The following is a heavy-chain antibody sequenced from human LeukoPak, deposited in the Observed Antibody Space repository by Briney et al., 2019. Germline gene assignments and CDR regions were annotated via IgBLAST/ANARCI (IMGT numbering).Heavy chain of an antibody. V-gene: IGHV4-39*01. J-gene: IGHJ4*02. CDR2: IYYSGST. Sequence: SETLSLACTVSGGSISSSSYYWGWIRQPPGKGLEWIGSIYYSGSTYYNPSLKSRVAISVDTSKNQFSLKLSSVTAADTAVYYCARHNEVGRFWFDYWGQGTLVTVSS. CDR1: GGSISSSSYY. CDR3: ARHNEVGRFWFDY. D-gene: IGHD3-3*01.